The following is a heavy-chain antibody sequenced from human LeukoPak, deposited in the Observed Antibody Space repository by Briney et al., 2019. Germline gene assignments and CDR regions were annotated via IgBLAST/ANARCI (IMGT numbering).Heavy chain of an antibody. CDR2: INSDGSGT. V-gene: IGHV3-74*01. CDR3: TRDAQTCHSSGCWKPSDF. CDR1: GFDFRIYW. D-gene: IGHD3-22*01. J-gene: IGHJ4*02. Sequence: GGTLRLSCAASGFDFRIYWMHWVRQAPGQGLVWVSRINSDGSGTYADSLKGRFTISRDNANNMLYLQMNSLRADDTAVYYCTRDAQTCHSSGCWKPSDFWGQGALVTVSS.